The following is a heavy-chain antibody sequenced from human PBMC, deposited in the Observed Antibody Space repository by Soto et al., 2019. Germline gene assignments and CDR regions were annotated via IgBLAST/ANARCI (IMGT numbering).Heavy chain of an antibody. CDR3: ARLPGALVAVLYIYPLDGREPPSDVDV. D-gene: IGHD6-19*01. CDR2: ISFDGSNK. V-gene: IGHV3-30-3*01. J-gene: IGHJ6*02. Sequence: QMELVESGGGVVQPGESLRLSCAASGFTFNYYPMHWVRQTPGKGLEWVAVISFDGSNKYYADSVKGRFTISRDNSKNMLYLQMNSVRPEDAAVYYCARLPGALVAVLYIYPLDGREPPSDVDVWGQGTTVSVSS. CDR1: GFTFNYYP.